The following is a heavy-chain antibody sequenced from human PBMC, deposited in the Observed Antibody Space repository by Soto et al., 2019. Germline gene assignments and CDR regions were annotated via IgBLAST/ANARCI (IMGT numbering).Heavy chain of an antibody. CDR3: AKASDYDDILTGLH. Sequence: EVQLLESGGGLVQPGGSLRISCAASGFTFSSYAMSWVRQAPGKWLECLSTTSGSGGSAYYADAVKGRFTITRDNSKNTLNLQMNSLRAEDTAVYYCAKASDYDDILTGLHWGQGTLVTVSA. D-gene: IGHD3-9*01. V-gene: IGHV3-23*01. CDR1: GFTFSSYA. J-gene: IGHJ4*02. CDR2: TSGSGGSA.